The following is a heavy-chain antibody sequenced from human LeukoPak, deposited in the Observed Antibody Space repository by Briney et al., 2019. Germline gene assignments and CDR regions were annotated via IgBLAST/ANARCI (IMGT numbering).Heavy chain of an antibody. J-gene: IGHJ6*03. CDR1: GGSISRSPYH. Sequence: PSETLSLTCSVSGGSISRSPYHWGWIRQPPGKGLEWIGTISYSGSTYYNPSLKSRVTIFVDTSKNQFSLKLSSVTAADTAVFYCARLTQDYYYYYMGVWGKGTTVTISS. V-gene: IGHV4-39*01. CDR2: ISYSGST. CDR3: ARLTQDYYYYYMGV.